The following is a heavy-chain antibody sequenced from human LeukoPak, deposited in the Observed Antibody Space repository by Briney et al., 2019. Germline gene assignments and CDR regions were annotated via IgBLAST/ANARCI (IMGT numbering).Heavy chain of an antibody. J-gene: IGHJ4*02. CDR1: GVTVSSNY. CDR2: IYSGGGT. Sequence: GGSLRLSCAASGVTVSSNYMTWVRQAPGKGLEYVSVIYSGGGTYYADSVKGRFTISRDNSKNTLYLQMNSLRAEDTAVYYCARVLNYYDSSGYYFSYWGQGTLVTVSS. D-gene: IGHD3-22*01. V-gene: IGHV3-66*02. CDR3: ARVLNYYDSSGYYFSY.